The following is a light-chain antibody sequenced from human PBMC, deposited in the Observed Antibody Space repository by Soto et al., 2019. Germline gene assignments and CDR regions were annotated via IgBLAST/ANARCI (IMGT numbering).Light chain of an antibody. J-gene: IGKJ4*01. Sequence: DIQMTQSPSTLSASVGDRVTITCRASQSISSWLAWYQQKPGKAPKVLIYDASSLESGVPSRFSGSGPGTEFTLTISSLQPDDFATYYCQQYNSYSPLSFGGGTKVDNK. CDR2: DAS. CDR1: QSISSW. CDR3: QQYNSYSPLS. V-gene: IGKV1-5*01.